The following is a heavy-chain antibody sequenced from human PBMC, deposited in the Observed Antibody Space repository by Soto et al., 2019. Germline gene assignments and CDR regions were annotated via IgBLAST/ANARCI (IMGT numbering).Heavy chain of an antibody. CDR3: ARVIAAARPLYYYGMDV. CDR2: IYSGGST. Sequence: GGSLRLSCAASGFTVSSNYMSWVRQAPGKGLEWVSVIYSGGSTYYADSVKGRFTISRDNSKNTLYLQMNSLRAEDTAVYYCARVIAAARPLYYYGMDVWGPGTTVTVSS. CDR1: GFTVSSNY. V-gene: IGHV3-53*01. D-gene: IGHD6-6*01. J-gene: IGHJ6*02.